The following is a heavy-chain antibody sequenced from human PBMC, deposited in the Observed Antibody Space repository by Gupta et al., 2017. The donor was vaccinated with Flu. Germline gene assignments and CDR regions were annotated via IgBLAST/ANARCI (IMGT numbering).Heavy chain of an antibody. CDR3: ARASSTWFRFQH. CDR1: GGSISWYH. V-gene: IGHV4-34*01. J-gene: IGHJ1*01. CDR2: INHNGNT. Sequence: HVQLPQWGAGLLKPSETLSPTSSVFGGSISWYHWIWLGQSPGKGLEWIGEINHNGNTNYNPSLKSRVTIAGDTAKNQVSLRMTSVTAADAALYSCARASSTWFRFQHWGQGTPVTVSA. D-gene: IGHD6-13*01.